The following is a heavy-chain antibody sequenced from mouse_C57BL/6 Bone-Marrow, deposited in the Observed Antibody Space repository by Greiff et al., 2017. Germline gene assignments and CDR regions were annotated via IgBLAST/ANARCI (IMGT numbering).Heavy chain of an antibody. D-gene: IGHD1-1*01. CDR3: ERPAPTVVAAEAMDY. V-gene: IGHV1-59*01. CDR1: GYTFTSYW. J-gene: IGHJ4*01. CDR2: IDPSDSYT. Sequence: QVQLQQPGAELVRPGTSVKLSCKASGYTFTSYWMHWVKQRPGQGLEWIGVIDPSDSYTNYNHKFKGKATLTVDTSSSTAYMQLSSLTSKDSAVYDCERPAPTVVAAEAMDYWGQGTSVTVTS.